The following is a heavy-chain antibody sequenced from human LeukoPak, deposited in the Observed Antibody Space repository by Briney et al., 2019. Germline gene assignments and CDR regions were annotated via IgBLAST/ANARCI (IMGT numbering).Heavy chain of an antibody. CDR1: GDSVSNNSAD. J-gene: IGHJ5*02. V-gene: IGHV6-1*01. Sequence: SQTLSLTCVISGDSVSNNSADWNWIRQSPSRGLEWLGRTYYKSKLYHDYAVLVKSRLTINADTSKNQFSLRLDSVSLDDTSIYYCARARRNYMGVNWFDPWGPGTLVTVSS. CDR3: ARARRNYMGVNWFDP. CDR2: TYYKSKLYH. D-gene: IGHD3-16*01.